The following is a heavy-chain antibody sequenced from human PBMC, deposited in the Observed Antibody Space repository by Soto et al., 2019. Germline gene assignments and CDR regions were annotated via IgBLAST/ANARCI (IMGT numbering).Heavy chain of an antibody. CDR2: IWYDGSNK. Sequence: PGGFLRLSCAASGFTFSSYVMHWVRQAPGKGLERVAVIWYDGSNKYYADSVKGRFTISRDNSKNTLYLQMNSLRAEDTAVYYCARDNIVLVPAAADYYYYYGMDVWGQGTTVTVSS. CDR1: GFTFSSYV. CDR3: ARDNIVLVPAAADYYYYYGMDV. D-gene: IGHD2-2*01. J-gene: IGHJ6*02. V-gene: IGHV3-33*01.